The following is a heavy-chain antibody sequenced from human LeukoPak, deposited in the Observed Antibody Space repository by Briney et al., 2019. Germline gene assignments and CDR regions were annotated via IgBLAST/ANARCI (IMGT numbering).Heavy chain of an antibody. Sequence: SETLSLTCTVSGGSISSSCYYWGWIRPPPGKGLEWIGSIYYSGSTYYNPSLKRRVTISVDTYKNQFSLKLSSVTAADTAVYYCASGIAASGKGYFDLWGRGTLVTVSS. CDR3: ASGIAASGKGYFDL. CDR1: GGSISSSCYY. V-gene: IGHV4-39*07. CDR2: IYYSGST. D-gene: IGHD6-13*01. J-gene: IGHJ2*01.